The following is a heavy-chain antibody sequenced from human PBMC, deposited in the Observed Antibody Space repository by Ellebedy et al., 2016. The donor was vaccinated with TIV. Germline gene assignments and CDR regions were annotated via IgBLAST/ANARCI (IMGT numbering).Heavy chain of an antibody. CDR3: ASSCRITGTPSLEGYFDY. CDR2: IWYDGSNK. J-gene: IGHJ4*02. CDR1: GFTFSSYG. D-gene: IGHD1-20*01. V-gene: IGHV3-33*08. Sequence: GESLKISCAASGFTFSSYGMHWVRQAPGKGLEWVAVIWYDGSNKYYADSVKGRFTISRDNSKNTLYLQMNSLRAEDTAVYYCASSCRITGTPSLEGYFDYWGQGTLVTVSS.